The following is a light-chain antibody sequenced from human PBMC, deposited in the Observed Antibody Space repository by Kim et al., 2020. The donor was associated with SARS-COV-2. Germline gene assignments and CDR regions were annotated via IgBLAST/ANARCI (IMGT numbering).Light chain of an antibody. Sequence: ELTQPPSASGTPGERVTISCSGSSSNIGSNTVNWYQQLPGTAPKLLIYSNYQRPSGVPDRFSDSKSGTSASLAISGLQSEDEADYYCAAWDDSLNGRGVFGGGTQLTVL. CDR2: SNY. J-gene: IGLJ3*02. CDR1: SSNIGSNT. V-gene: IGLV1-44*01. CDR3: AAWDDSLNGRGV.